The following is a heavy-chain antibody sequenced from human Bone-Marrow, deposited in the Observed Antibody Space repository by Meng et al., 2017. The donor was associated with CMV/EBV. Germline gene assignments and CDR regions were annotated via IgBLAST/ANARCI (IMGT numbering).Heavy chain of an antibody. V-gene: IGHV4-30-4*08. CDR3: ARGVVPAAMGWFDP. J-gene: IGHJ5*02. CDR1: GGSISSGDYY. D-gene: IGHD2-2*01. CDR2: IYYSGST. Sequence: SGGSISSGDYYWSWLRQPPGKGLEWIGYIYYSGSTYYNPSLKSRVTISVDTSKNQFSLKLSSVTAADTAVYYCARGVVPAAMGWFDPWGQGTLVTVSS.